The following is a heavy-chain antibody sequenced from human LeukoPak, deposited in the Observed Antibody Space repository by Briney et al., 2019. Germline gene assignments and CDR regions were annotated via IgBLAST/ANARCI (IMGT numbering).Heavy chain of an antibody. CDR3: ATYSSLNRREFQY. Sequence: SETLSLTCTVSGGSISSSSYSWGWIRQPPGKGLEWIGSIYYSGSTYYNPSLKSRVTISVDTSKNQFSLKLSSVTAADTAVYYCATYSSLNRREFQYWGQGTLLTVSS. J-gene: IGHJ1*01. D-gene: IGHD3-22*01. CDR2: IYYSGST. CDR1: GGSISSSSYS. V-gene: IGHV4-39*01.